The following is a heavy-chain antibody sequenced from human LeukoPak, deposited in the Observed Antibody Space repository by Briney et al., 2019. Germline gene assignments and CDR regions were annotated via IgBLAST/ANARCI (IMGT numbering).Heavy chain of an antibody. Sequence: PGGSLRLSCAASGFTFSSYAMSWVRQAPGKGLEWVSAISGNSGSTYYADSVKGRFTISRDNSKNTLYLQMNSLRAEDTAVYYCAKDLKQWLEYYFDYWGQGTLVTVSS. J-gene: IGHJ4*02. V-gene: IGHV3-23*01. D-gene: IGHD6-19*01. CDR3: AKDLKQWLEYYFDY. CDR2: ISGNSGST. CDR1: GFTFSSYA.